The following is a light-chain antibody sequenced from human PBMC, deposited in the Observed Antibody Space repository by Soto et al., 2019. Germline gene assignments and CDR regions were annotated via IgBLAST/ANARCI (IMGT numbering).Light chain of an antibody. CDR2: GAS. J-gene: IGKJ1*01. V-gene: IGKV3-20*01. Sequence: EIVLTQSPGTLSLSPGERATLSCRASQSVSSYLAWYQQKPGQAPRLLIYGASSRATGIPDRFSSSGSGTDFSLTNSRLEPENFAMYYCQQYVSSPRTFGQGTKVEIK. CDR1: QSVSSY. CDR3: QQYVSSPRT.